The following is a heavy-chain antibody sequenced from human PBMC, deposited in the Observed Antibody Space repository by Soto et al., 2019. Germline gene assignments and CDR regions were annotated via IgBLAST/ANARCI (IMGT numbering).Heavy chain of an antibody. Sequence: PSETLSLTCAVSGGSFTINNWCTWVRQPPGQGPEWIGEIYRTGSTNYNPSLKSRVTISLDKSENQFSLKVTSLTAADTAVYYCASRDPGTSVDYWGQGTLVTVSS. CDR1: GGSFTINNW. J-gene: IGHJ4*02. D-gene: IGHD1-7*01. CDR3: ASRDPGTSVDY. CDR2: IYRTGST. V-gene: IGHV4-4*02.